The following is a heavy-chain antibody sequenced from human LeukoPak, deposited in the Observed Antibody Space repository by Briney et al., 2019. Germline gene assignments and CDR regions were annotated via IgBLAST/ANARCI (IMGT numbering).Heavy chain of an antibody. CDR2: IYYSGNT. CDR3: ARVRINCSGGNCYSEHFDY. Sequence: PSETLSLTCTVSGGSIRSYYWSWIRQPPGKGLDWIGYIYYSGNTHYNPSLRSRVTISVDTSKNQFSLKLNSVTAADTAVYYCARVRINCSGGNCYSEHFDYWGQGTLVTVSS. J-gene: IGHJ4*02. D-gene: IGHD2-15*01. CDR1: GGSIRSYY. V-gene: IGHV4-59*01.